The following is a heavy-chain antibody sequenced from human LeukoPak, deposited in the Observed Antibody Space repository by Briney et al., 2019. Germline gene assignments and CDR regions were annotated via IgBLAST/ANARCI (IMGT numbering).Heavy chain of an antibody. V-gene: IGHV1-2*02. Sequence: ASVKVSCKASGYTFTGYYMHWVRQAPGQGLEWMGWINPNSGGTNYAQKFPGRVTMTRDTSISTAYMELSRLRSDDTAVYYCARSSRITMIVVVMPPGYWGQGTLVTVSS. J-gene: IGHJ4*02. CDR3: ARSSRITMIVVVMPPGY. CDR2: INPNSGGT. CDR1: GYTFTGYY. D-gene: IGHD3-22*01.